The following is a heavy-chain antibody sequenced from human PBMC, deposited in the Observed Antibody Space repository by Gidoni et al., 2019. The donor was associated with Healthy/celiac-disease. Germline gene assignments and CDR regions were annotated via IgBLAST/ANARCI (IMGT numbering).Heavy chain of an antibody. CDR2: IIPIFGTA. D-gene: IGHD1-26*01. J-gene: IGHJ4*02. V-gene: IGHV1-69*01. CDR1: GGTFSSYA. Sequence: QVQLVQSGAEVKKPGSSVKVSCKASGGTFSSYASSWVRQAAGQGLEWMGGIIPIFGTANYAQKFQGRVTITADESTSTAYMELSSLRSEDTAVYYCARTGALWPQFYFDYWGQGTLVTVSS. CDR3: ARTGALWPQFYFDY.